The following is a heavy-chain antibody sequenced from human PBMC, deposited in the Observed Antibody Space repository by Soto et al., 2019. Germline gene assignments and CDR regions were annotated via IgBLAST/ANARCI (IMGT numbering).Heavy chain of an antibody. J-gene: IGHJ5*02. V-gene: IGHV3-66*01. D-gene: IGHD4-17*01. CDR1: GFIVSSSY. Sequence: EVQVVESGGGLVQPGGSLRLSCAASGFIVSSSYMSWVRQAPGKGLEWVAVIYSAGSTYYADSVKDRFTIYRDSSKNTRDLQMDSLRAEDTAVYYCARSPTRTNYADCFDPWGQGTLVTVSS. CDR2: IYSAGST. CDR3: ARSPTRTNYADCFDP.